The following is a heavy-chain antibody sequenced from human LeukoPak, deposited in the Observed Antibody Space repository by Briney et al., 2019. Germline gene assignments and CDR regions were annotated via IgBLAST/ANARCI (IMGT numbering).Heavy chain of an antibody. CDR1: GGPFSGYY. D-gene: IGHD2-2*01. CDR3: AREYCSSTSCYYNWFDP. Sequence: PSETLSLTCAVYGGPFSGYYWSWIRQPPGKGLEWIGEINHSGSTNYNPSLKSRVTISVDTSKNQFSLKLSSVTAADTAVYYCAREYCSSTSCYYNWFDPWGQGTLVTVSS. V-gene: IGHV4-34*01. J-gene: IGHJ5*02. CDR2: INHSGST.